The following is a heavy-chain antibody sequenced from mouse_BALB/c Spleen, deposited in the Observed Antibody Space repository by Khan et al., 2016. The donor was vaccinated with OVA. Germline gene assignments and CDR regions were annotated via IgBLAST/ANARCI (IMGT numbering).Heavy chain of an antibody. J-gene: IGHJ3*01. D-gene: IGHD2-2*01. CDR3: ARREKYGYDPSWFAY. CDR2: IDPSDSES. V-gene: IGHV1-61*01. Sequence: QVQLKQSGAELVRPGASVNLSCKASGYTFTSYWMNWVKQRPGHGLEWIGRIDPSDSESHYNQMFWEKATLTVDKSSRTASMQLSSLTSEDSAVYYCARREKYGYDPSWFAYWGQGTLVTVSA. CDR1: GYTFTSYW.